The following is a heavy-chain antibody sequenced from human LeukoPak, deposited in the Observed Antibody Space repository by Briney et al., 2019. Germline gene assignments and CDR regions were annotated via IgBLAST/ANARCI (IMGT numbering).Heavy chain of an antibody. J-gene: IGHJ4*02. V-gene: IGHV5-51*01. CDR3: ARHLSSTGGCCYVDY. D-gene: IGHD2-2*01. CDR2: IYPGDSDT. Sequence: GESLKISCTTSGYSFTTYWIGWVRQVAGKDLEWMGIIYPGDSDTRYSPSFEGQVTISADKSTSTAYLQWSSLKASGTATYYCARHLSSTGGCCYVDYWGQGTLVTVSS. CDR1: GYSFTTYW.